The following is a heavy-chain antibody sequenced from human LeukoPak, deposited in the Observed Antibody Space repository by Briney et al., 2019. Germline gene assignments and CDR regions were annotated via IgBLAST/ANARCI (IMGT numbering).Heavy chain of an antibody. Sequence: SQTLSLTCTVSGGSISSGGYYWSWVRQHPGKGLEWIGYIYYSGSTCYNPSLKSRVTISVDTSKNQLSLKLSSVTAADTAVYYCARRKGGDFIDNWGQGALVTVSS. CDR3: ARRKGGDFIDN. D-gene: IGHD2-21*02. J-gene: IGHJ4*02. CDR1: GGSISSGGYY. V-gene: IGHV4-31*03. CDR2: IYYSGST.